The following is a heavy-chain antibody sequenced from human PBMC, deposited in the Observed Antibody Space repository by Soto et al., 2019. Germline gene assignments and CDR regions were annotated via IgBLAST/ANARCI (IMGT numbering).Heavy chain of an antibody. CDR2: IYYSGST. J-gene: IGHJ5*02. D-gene: IGHD6-13*01. Sequence: PSDTLSLTCTVFGGSIISGDYYWGWIRQPQGKGLEWIGSIYYSGSTSYNPSLKSRVTISVDTSKNQFSLKLSSVTAADTAVYYSARHGIAAAINWFDPWGQGTLVPVSS. CDR3: ARHGIAAAINWFDP. CDR1: GGSIISGDYY. V-gene: IGHV4-39*01.